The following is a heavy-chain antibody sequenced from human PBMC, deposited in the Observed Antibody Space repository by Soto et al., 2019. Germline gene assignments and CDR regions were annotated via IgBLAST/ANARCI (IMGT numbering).Heavy chain of an antibody. D-gene: IGHD2-21*01. CDR2: IYVTGAV. Sequence: SETLSLTCSVSGAALNSGNYYWSWIRQVPGKGLEWIGHIYVTGAVDYNPSLRDRTTISQDTSERQFSLNLRLVTAADTAVYYCARLRIATNNYKWFDPWGQGTLVTVSS. J-gene: IGHJ5*02. CDR1: GAALNSGNYY. CDR3: ARLRIATNNYKWFDP. V-gene: IGHV4-31*03.